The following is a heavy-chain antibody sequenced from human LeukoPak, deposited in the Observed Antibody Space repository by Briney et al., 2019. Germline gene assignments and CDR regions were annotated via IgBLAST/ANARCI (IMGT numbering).Heavy chain of an antibody. CDR1: GGTFSSYA. J-gene: IGHJ4*02. V-gene: IGHV1-69*13. CDR2: IIPIFGTA. Sequence: GASVKVSCKASGGTFSSYAISWVRQAPGQGLEWMGGIIPIFGTANYAQKFQGRVTITADESTSTAYMELSSLRSEDTAVYYCARGVLRFLEWLSRTSYYLDYWGQGTLVTVSS. D-gene: IGHD3-3*01. CDR3: ARGVLRFLEWLSRTSYYLDY.